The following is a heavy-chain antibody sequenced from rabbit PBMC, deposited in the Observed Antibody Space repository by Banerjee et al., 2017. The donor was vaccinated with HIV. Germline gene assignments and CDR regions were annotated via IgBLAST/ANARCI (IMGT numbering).Heavy chain of an antibody. CDR3: ARASGSAYGMDL. CDR2: IYTGSGSA. V-gene: IGHV1S45*01. Sequence: QEQLVESGGGLVKPEGSLTLTCTASGFSFSSSYWICWVRQAPGKGLEWIACIYTGSGSALYVSWAKGRFTISKASWTTVTLQMTSLTAADTATYFCARASGSAYGMDLWGQGTLVTVS. J-gene: IGHJ6*01. D-gene: IGHD1-1*01. CDR1: GFSFSSSYW.